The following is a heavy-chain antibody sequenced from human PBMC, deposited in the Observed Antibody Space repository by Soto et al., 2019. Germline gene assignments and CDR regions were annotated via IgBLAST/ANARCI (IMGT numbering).Heavy chain of an antibody. CDR1: GFTFSSCA. CDR2: LSTSGGST. Sequence: EVQLLESGGGLVQPGGSLRLSCAASGFTFSSCAMTWVRQAPGKGLEWVSTLSTSGGSTYYADSVKGRFTISRDNSKNMLYLQMSSLRAEDTAVYYCARLRGSSWTDSWGQGTLVTVSS. V-gene: IGHV3-23*01. J-gene: IGHJ5*01. D-gene: IGHD6-6*01. CDR3: ARLRGSSWTDS.